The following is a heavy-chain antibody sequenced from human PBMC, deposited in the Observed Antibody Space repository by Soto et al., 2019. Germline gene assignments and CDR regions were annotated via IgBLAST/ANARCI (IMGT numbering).Heavy chain of an antibody. J-gene: IGHJ6*02. Sequence: LSLTCTVSGGSISSGGYYWSWIRQHPGKGLEWIGYIYYSGSTYYNPSLKSRVTISVDTSKNQFSLKLSSVTAADTAVYYCARDRRGLHYDFWSGLDVWGQGTTVTVSS. CDR1: GGSISSGGYY. CDR2: IYYSGST. D-gene: IGHD3-3*01. V-gene: IGHV4-31*03. CDR3: ARDRRGLHYDFWSGLDV.